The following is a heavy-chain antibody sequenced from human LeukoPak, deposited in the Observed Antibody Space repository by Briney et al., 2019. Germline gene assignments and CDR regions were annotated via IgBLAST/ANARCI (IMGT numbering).Heavy chain of an antibody. CDR3: TRDYCSSTSCLFDY. V-gene: IGHV1-2*06. D-gene: IGHD2-2*01. J-gene: IGHJ4*02. CDR2: INPNSGDT. Sequence: RASVKVSCKASGYTFTGYHIHWVRQAPGQGLEWMGRINPNSGDTNYAQKFQGRVTMTRDTSIGTAYMELSRLRSDDTAVYYCTRDYCSSTSCLFDYWGQGTLVTVSS. CDR1: GYTFTGYH.